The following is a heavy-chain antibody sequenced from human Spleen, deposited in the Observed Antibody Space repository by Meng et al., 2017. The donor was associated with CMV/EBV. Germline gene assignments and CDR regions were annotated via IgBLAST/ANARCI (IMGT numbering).Heavy chain of an antibody. Sequence: ASVKVSCKASGDTFGRYSVSWVRQAPGQGLEWMGYILPYNGNTHYAQKVQGRVTLTRDTSTNTAYMELTSLRSDDTAVYYCARDSGSSSSYWGAFNLDYWGQGTVVTVSS. V-gene: IGHV1-18*01. D-gene: IGHD7-27*01. J-gene: IGHJ4*02. CDR2: ILPYNGNT. CDR3: ARDSGSSSSYWGAFNLDY. CDR1: GDTFGRYS.